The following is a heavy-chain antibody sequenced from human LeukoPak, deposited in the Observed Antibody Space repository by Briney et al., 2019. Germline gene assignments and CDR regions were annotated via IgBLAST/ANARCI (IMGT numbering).Heavy chain of an antibody. CDR1: GFTFSSYA. Sequence: AGGSLRLSCAASGFTFSSYAMSWVRQAPGKGLEWVSAISGSGGSTYYADSVKGRFTISRDNSKNTLYLQMNSLRAEDTAVYYCAKGDGGAEYFQHWGQGTLVTVSS. D-gene: IGHD6-25*01. J-gene: IGHJ1*01. V-gene: IGHV3-23*01. CDR2: ISGSGGST. CDR3: AKGDGGAEYFQH.